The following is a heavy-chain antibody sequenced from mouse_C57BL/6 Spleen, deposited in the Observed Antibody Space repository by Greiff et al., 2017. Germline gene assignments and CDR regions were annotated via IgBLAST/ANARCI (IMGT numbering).Heavy chain of an antibody. CDR3: TRLHYSNYWFAY. D-gene: IGHD2-5*01. V-gene: IGHV1-15*01. CDR2: IDPETGGT. Sequence: VQLQQSGAELVRPGASVTLSCKASGYTFTDYEMHWVKQTPVHGLEWIGAIDPETGGTAYNQKFKGKAILTADKSSSTAYMELRSLTSEDSAVYYCTRLHYSNYWFAYWGQGTLVTVSA. J-gene: IGHJ3*01. CDR1: GYTFTDYE.